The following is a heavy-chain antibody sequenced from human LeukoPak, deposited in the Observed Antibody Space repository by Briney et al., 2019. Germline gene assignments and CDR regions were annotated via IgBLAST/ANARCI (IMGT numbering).Heavy chain of an antibody. J-gene: IGHJ4*02. CDR2: IKQDGSEK. V-gene: IGHV3-7*01. CDR1: GFTFSSYW. D-gene: IGHD5-24*01. CDR3: ARGQSHY. Sequence: GGSLRLSCVASGFTFSSYWMSWVRQAPGKGLEWVANIKQDGSEKYYVDSVKGRFTISRDNSKNTLYLQMNSLRAEDTAVYYCARGQSHYWGQGTLVTVSS.